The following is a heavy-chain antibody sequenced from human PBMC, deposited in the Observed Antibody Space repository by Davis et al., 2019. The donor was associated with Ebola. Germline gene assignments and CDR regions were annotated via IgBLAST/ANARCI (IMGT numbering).Heavy chain of an antibody. CDR3: GRDGYTYGSGDYYYGMDA. CDR2: INAGNGNT. D-gene: IGHD5-18*01. J-gene: IGHJ6*02. Sequence: AASVKVSCKASGYTFTSYAMHWVRQAPGQRLEWMGWINAGNGNTKYSQKFQGRVTMTRDTSTSTVYMEMSSLRFEDTAVYYCGRDGYTYGSGDYYYGMDAWGQGATVTVSS. V-gene: IGHV1-3*01. CDR1: GYTFTSYA.